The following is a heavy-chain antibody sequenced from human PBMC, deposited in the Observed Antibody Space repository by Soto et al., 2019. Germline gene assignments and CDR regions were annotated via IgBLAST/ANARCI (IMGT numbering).Heavy chain of an antibody. CDR2: IHYSGTT. D-gene: IGHD2-8*01. CDR1: GTSISSYY. V-gene: IGHV4-59*01. Sequence: SATRSVTCTVSGTSISSYYWSWIRQPPGKGLEWIANIHYSGTTNYNPSLASRVTLSVDTSKNQFSLKMTSVTAADRAMYFCARYNSYAIDYWGRGTLVTVSS. CDR3: ARYNSYAIDY. J-gene: IGHJ4*02.